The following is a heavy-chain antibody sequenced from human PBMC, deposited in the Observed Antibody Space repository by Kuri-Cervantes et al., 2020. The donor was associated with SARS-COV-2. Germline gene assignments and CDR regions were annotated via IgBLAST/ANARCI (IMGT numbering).Heavy chain of an antibody. V-gene: IGHV3-21*01. J-gene: IGHJ4*02. Sequence: GGSLRLSCAASGFTFSSYSMNWVRQAPGKGLEWVSSISSSSSYIYYADSVKGRFTISRDNAKNSLYLQMNSLRAEDTAVYYYARDEMVRGVFDYWGQGTLVTVSS. CDR3: ARDEMVRGVFDY. D-gene: IGHD3-10*01. CDR1: GFTFSSYS. CDR2: ISSSSSYI.